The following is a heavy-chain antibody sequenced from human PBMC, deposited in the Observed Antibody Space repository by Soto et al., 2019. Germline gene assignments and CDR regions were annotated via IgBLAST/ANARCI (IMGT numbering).Heavy chain of an antibody. Sequence: EVQLLESVGGLVQRGGSQRLSCAASGFTFTSYVMSWVRQAPGKGLEWVAGISGGGSTAFYADSVKGRFTISRDNAKNTLVLQMDSLRAEDTAIYYCAKDSNKYSSSLRGRYFDYWGQGTLVTVSS. J-gene: IGHJ4*02. CDR2: ISGGGSTA. V-gene: IGHV3-23*01. D-gene: IGHD3-22*01. CDR1: GFTFTSYV. CDR3: AKDSNKYSSSLRGRYFDY.